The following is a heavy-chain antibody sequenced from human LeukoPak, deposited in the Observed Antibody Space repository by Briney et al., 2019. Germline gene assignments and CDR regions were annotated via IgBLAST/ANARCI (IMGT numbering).Heavy chain of an antibody. CDR2: IYYSGST. CDR1: GGSISSNSYY. CDR3: ARTRYYYNSRSYGAPYYFDY. Sequence: SETLSLTCTVSGGSISSNSYYWGWIRQPPGKGLEWIGSIYYSGSTYYNPSLKSRVTISVDTSKNQFSLKLSSVTAADTAVYYCARTRYYYNSRSYGAPYYFDYWGQGTLVTVSS. J-gene: IGHJ4*02. D-gene: IGHD3-10*01. V-gene: IGHV4-39*01.